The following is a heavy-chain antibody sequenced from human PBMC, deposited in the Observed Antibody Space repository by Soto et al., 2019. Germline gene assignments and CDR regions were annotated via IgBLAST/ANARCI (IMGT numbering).Heavy chain of an antibody. CDR2: MNPNSGNT. D-gene: IGHD3-10*01. Sequence: QVQLVQSGAEVKKPGASVKVSCKASGYTFTSYDINWVRQATGQGLEWMGWMNPNSGNTGYAQKFQGRVTMNRNTSISTAYMELSSLRSEDTAVYYCARASTRLLWFGEASDAFDIWGQGTMVTVSS. J-gene: IGHJ3*02. CDR3: ARASTRLLWFGEASDAFDI. CDR1: GYTFTSYD. V-gene: IGHV1-8*01.